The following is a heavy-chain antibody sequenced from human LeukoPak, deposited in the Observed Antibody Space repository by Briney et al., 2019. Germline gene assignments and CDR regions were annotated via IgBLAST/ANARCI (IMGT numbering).Heavy chain of an antibody. CDR2: INPSGGST. Sequence: ASVKVSCKASGYTFTSYYMHWVRQAPGQGLEWMGIINPSGGSTSYAQKFQGRVTMTRDMSTSTDYIELSSLRSEDTAVYYCARDNSVEDTAWWFDPRGQGTLVTVSS. V-gene: IGHV1-46*01. D-gene: IGHD4-23*01. J-gene: IGHJ5*02. CDR1: GYTFTSYY. CDR3: ARDNSVEDTAWWFDP.